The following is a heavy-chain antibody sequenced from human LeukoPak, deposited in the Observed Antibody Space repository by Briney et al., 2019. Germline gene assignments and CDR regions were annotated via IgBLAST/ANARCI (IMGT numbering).Heavy chain of an antibody. J-gene: IGHJ5*02. D-gene: IGHD2-2*01. Sequence: GASVKVSCKASGYTFTSYDINWVRQAPGKGLEWMGGFDPEDGETIYAQKFQGRVTMTEDTSTDTAYMELSSLRSEDTAVYYCATSSTGWFDPWGQGTLVTVSS. CDR3: ATSSTGWFDP. CDR2: FDPEDGET. V-gene: IGHV1-24*01. CDR1: GYTFTSYD.